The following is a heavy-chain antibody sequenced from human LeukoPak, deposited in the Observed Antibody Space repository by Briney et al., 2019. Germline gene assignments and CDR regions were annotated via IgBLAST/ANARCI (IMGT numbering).Heavy chain of an antibody. CDR3: ARDEPDY. J-gene: IGHJ4*02. CDR1: GYTFTAYY. Sequence: ASVKVSSKDSGYTFTAYYRNWVRQAPGQGLEWMGWINPNSGGTNYAQKFQGRVTMTRDTSISTAYMELSRLTSDDTAVYYCARDEPDYWGQGTLVTVSS. D-gene: IGHD1-14*01. CDR2: INPNSGGT. V-gene: IGHV1-2*02.